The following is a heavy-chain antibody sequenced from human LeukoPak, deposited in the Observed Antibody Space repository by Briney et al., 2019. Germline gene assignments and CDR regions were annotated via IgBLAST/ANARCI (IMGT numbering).Heavy chain of an antibody. Sequence: ASVTVSCKTSGYIFTGYYMHWVRQAPGQGLDWMGWINPNSGDTNYAQNFQGRVTMTRDTSTSTAYMELSRLTSDDTAVYYCARDGNEAVTGTGAVTYWGQGTLVTVSS. J-gene: IGHJ4*02. D-gene: IGHD6-19*01. CDR2: INPNSGDT. CDR3: ARDGNEAVTGTGAVTY. CDR1: GYIFTGYY. V-gene: IGHV1-2*02.